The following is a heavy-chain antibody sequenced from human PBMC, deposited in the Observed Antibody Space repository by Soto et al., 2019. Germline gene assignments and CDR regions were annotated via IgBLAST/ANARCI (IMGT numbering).Heavy chain of an antibody. J-gene: IGHJ5*02. V-gene: IGHV4-59*01. CDR1: GGSISSYY. D-gene: IGHD1-26*01. CDR3: ARARRILGSTGWFDP. CDR2: IYYSGST. Sequence: SETLSLTCTVSGGSISSYYWSWIRQPPGKGLEWIGYIYYSGSTNYNPSLKSRVTISVDTSKNQFSLKLSSVTAADTAVYYCARARRILGSTGWFDPWGQGTRVTVS.